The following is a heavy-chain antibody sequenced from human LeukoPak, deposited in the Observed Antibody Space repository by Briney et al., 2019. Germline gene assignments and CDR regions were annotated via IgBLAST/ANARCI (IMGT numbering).Heavy chain of an antibody. CDR1: GFTFRSYE. CDR3: AKKSRGSGSYYGDY. Sequence: PGGSLRLSCEDSGFTFRSYEMNWVRQAPGKGLEWIAYLSSSGSAFSYADSVKGRFTIARDNAKNSVYLEMNSLRAEDTAVYYCAKKSRGSGSYYGDYWGQGILVTVSS. D-gene: IGHD3-10*01. CDR2: LSSSGSAF. J-gene: IGHJ4*02. V-gene: IGHV3-48*03.